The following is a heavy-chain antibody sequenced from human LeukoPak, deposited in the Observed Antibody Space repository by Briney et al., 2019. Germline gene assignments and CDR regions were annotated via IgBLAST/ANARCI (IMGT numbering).Heavy chain of an antibody. CDR3: ARSTLMVRGVTKGGIDY. V-gene: IGHV1-8*03. J-gene: IGHJ4*02. CDR2: MNPNSGNT. CDR1: GYTFTSYD. Sequence: AASVKVSCKASGYTFTSYDINWVRQATGQGLEWMGWMNPNSGNTGYAQKFQGRVTITRNPSINTAYMELSSLRSEDTAVYYCARSTLMVRGVTKGGIDYWGQGTLVTVSS. D-gene: IGHD3-10*01.